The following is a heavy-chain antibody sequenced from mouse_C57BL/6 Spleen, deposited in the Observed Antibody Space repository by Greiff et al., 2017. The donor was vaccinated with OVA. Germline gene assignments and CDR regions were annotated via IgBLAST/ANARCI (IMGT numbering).Heavy chain of an antibody. CDR2: IDPSDSET. CDR3: ARGNYEYWYFDV. V-gene: IGHV1-52*01. CDR1: GYTFTSYW. J-gene: IGHJ1*03. D-gene: IGHD1-1*01. Sequence: QVQLQQPGAELVRPGSSVKLSCKASGYTFTSYWMHWVKQRPIQGLEWIGNIDPSDSETHYNQKFKDKATLTVDKSSSTAYMQLSSLTSEDSAVYYCARGNYEYWYFDVWGTGTTVTVSS.